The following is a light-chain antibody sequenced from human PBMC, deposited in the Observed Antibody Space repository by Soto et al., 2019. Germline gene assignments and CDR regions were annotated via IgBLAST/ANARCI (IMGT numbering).Light chain of an antibody. CDR3: QQYNSYRT. Sequence: DIQMTQSPSTLSASVGDRVTITCRASQSISGWLAWYQQKPGKAPKVMIYHASSVESGVPSRFSGSGSGTEFTLTISGLQPDDSATYYCQQYNSYRTFGQGTKVEIK. V-gene: IGKV1-5*01. CDR1: QSISGW. CDR2: HAS. J-gene: IGKJ1*01.